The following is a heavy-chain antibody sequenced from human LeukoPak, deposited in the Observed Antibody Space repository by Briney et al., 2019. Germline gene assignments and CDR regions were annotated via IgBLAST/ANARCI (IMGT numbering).Heavy chain of an antibody. J-gene: IGHJ4*02. D-gene: IGHD3-22*01. CDR3: AKEGNYYDSSGYYDY. CDR1: GFTFSSYG. CDR2: ISYDGSNK. Sequence: GGSLRLSCSASGFTFSSYGMHWVRQAPGKGLEWVAVISYDGSNKYYADSVKGRFTISRDNSKNTLYLQMNSLRAEDTAVYYCAKEGNYYDSSGYYDYWGQGTLVTVSS. V-gene: IGHV3-30*18.